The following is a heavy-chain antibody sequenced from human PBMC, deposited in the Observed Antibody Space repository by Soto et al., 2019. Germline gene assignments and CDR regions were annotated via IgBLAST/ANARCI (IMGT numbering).Heavy chain of an antibody. J-gene: IGHJ5*02. D-gene: IGHD3-10*01. Sequence: SETLSLTCTVSGGSISSGGYYWSWIRQHPGKGLEWIGYIYYSGSTYYNPSLKSRVTISVDTSKNQFSLKLSSVTAADTAVYYCARALWFGELLGLNWFDPWGQGTMVTVS. CDR1: GGSISSGGYY. V-gene: IGHV4-31*03. CDR2: IYYSGST. CDR3: ARALWFGELLGLNWFDP.